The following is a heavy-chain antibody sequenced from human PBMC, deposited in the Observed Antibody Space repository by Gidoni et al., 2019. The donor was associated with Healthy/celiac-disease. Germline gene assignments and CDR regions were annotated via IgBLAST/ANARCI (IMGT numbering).Heavy chain of an antibody. D-gene: IGHD3-9*01. CDR1: GFPFSSYG. CDR3: AKDQQEPWLYFDY. V-gene: IGHV3-30*18. J-gene: IGHJ4*02. CDR2: ISYDGSNK. Sequence: QVQLVESGGGVVQPGRSLRLSCAASGFPFSSYGLHWVRQAPGKGLEWVAVISYDGSNKYYADSVKGRFTISRDNSKNTLYLQMNSLRAEDTAVYYCAKDQQEPWLYFDYWGQGTLVTVSS.